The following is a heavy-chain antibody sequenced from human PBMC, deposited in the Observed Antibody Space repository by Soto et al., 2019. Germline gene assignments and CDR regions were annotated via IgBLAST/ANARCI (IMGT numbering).Heavy chain of an antibody. J-gene: IGHJ6*03. CDR3: ARDWPEIYYYYYYMDV. V-gene: IGHV3-21*01. CDR1: GFTFSSYS. CDR2: ISSSSSYI. Sequence: GGSLRLSCAASGFTFSSYSMNWVRQAPGKGLEWVSSISSSSSYIYYADSVKGRFTISRDNAKNSLYLQMNSLRAEDTAVYYCARDWPEIYYYYYYMDVWGKGTTVTVSS.